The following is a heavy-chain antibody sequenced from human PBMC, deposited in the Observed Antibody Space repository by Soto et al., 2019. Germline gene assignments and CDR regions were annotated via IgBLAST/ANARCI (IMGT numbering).Heavy chain of an antibody. J-gene: IGHJ5*02. D-gene: IGHD3-22*01. CDR3: ARQMRGPIPHCGWLSPVAS. Sequence: QLHLQESGPGLVKPSGTLSLTCTVSGDSITSGDFYWGWIRRPPGQGLEWIGTIAHSCDTFYNPPLKRRLTMSLDASKNQFSLKLTSVTAADAAVYFCARQMRGPIPHCGWLSPVASWGQGTLVTVSS. V-gene: IGHV4-39*01. CDR1: GDSITSGDFY. CDR2: IAHSCDT.